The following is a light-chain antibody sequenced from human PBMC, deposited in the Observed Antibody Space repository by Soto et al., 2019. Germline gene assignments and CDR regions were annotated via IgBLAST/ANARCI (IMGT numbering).Light chain of an antibody. J-gene: IGKJ1*01. CDR3: QQYNNFWT. V-gene: IGKV3-15*01. Sequence: EIVMTQSPATLSVSPGETATLSCWASQGVSSNLAWYQQKPGQAPRLLIYGASTRATDIPARFSGSGSGTEFTLTISSLQSEDFAVYYCQQYNNFWTFGQGTKVEIK. CDR1: QGVSSN. CDR2: GAS.